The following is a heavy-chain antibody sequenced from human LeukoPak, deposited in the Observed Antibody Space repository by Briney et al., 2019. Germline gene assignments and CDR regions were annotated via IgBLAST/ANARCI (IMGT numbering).Heavy chain of an antibody. V-gene: IGHV4-30-4*08. J-gene: IGHJ4*02. D-gene: IGHD6-13*01. CDR2: IYYSGST. Sequence: SETLSLTCNVSGGSISSGDYYWSWIRQPPGKGLEWIGYIYYSGSTYYNPSLKSRVTISVDTFKNQFSLKLSSVTAADTAVYYCASSRQQLVDYWGQGTLVTVSS. CDR1: GGSISSGDYY. CDR3: ASSRQQLVDY.